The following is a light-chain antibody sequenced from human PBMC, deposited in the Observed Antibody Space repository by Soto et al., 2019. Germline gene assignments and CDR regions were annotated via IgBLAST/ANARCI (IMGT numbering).Light chain of an antibody. J-gene: IGKJ4*01. CDR2: AAS. CDR1: QSVGSA. Sequence: EIVMTQSPATLSVSQGETATLSCRASQSVGSAVAWYQHKPGQAPRLLLVAASIRATGVPGRFSGGGSGTEVSLTISSLQSEDFAVYYCQQYKNWPPLTFGGGTTVEIK. V-gene: IGKV3-15*01. CDR3: QQYKNWPPLT.